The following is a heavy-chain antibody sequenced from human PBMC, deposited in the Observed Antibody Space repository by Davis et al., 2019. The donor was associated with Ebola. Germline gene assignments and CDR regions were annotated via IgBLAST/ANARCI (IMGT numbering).Heavy chain of an antibody. Sequence: GESLKISCAASGFTFSISGMHWVRQAPGKGLEWEAFIRSDGSVKYYADSLKGRFTISRDYSKNTLSLQMNSLRAEDTAVYYCTKADPQQYFDYWGQGTLVTVSS. CDR1: GFTFSISG. CDR3: TKADPQQYFDY. J-gene: IGHJ4*02. V-gene: IGHV3-30*02. CDR2: IRSDGSVK.